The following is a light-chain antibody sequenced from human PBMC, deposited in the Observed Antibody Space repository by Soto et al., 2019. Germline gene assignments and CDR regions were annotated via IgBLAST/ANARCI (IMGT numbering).Light chain of an antibody. V-gene: IGKV1-39*01. Sequence: DIQMTQSPSSLSASVGARVTITCRASQSISTYLSWYQQKPGKAPKLLIYAASRLPSGVPSTFSGSGSGTYFILTINSLQPEDFATYFCQQGYNTPYTFGQGTKLEIK. CDR1: QSISTY. CDR3: QQGYNTPYT. J-gene: IGKJ2*01. CDR2: AAS.